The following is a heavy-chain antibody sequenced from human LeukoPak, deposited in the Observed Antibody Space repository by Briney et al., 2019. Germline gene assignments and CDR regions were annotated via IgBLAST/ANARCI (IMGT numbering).Heavy chain of an antibody. V-gene: IGHV3-72*01. CDR2: IRNKANTYIT. CDR1: GFTFSDHY. CDR3: ARVVDGDFDWFDY. D-gene: IGHD3-10*01. Sequence: GGSLRLSCAASGFTFSDHYMDWVRQAPGKGLEWVGRIRNKANTYITKYAASVKGRFTISRDDSKNSLFLQMNSLKAEDAAVYYCARVVDGDFDWFDYWGQGTLVTVSS. J-gene: IGHJ5*01.